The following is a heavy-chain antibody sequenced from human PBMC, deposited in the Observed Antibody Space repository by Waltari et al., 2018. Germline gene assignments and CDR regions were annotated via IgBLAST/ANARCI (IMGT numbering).Heavy chain of an antibody. CDR1: GGSISSYY. CDR2: IYYSGST. Sequence: QVQLQESGPGLVKPSETLSLTCTVSGGSISSYYWSWIRQPPGKGLEWIGYIYYSGSTNYNPSLKSRVTISVDTSKTQFSLKLSSVTAADTAVYYCAREDDGDYCFDYWGQGTLVTVSS. D-gene: IGHD4-17*01. CDR3: AREDDGDYCFDY. V-gene: IGHV4-59*01. J-gene: IGHJ4*02.